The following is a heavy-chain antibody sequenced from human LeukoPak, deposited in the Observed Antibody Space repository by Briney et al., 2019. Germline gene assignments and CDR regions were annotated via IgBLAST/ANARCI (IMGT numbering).Heavy chain of an antibody. CDR2: ISGSGGST. CDR3: AKFYYYDSSGYNYYYYGMDV. V-gene: IGHV3-23*01. CDR1: GFTFSSYA. J-gene: IGHJ6*02. D-gene: IGHD3-22*01. Sequence: PGGSLRLSCAASGFTFSSYALSWVRQAPGKGLEWVSAISGSGGSTYYADSVKGRFTISRDNSKNTLYLQMNSLRAEDTAVYYCAKFYYYDSSGYNYYYYGMDVWGQGTTVTVSS.